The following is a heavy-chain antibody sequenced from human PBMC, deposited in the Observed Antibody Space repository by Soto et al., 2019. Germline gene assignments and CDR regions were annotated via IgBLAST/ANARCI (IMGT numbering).Heavy chain of an antibody. CDR2: IYYSGST. CDR1: GGSISSSSYY. D-gene: IGHD3-10*01. J-gene: IGHJ6*02. CDR3: ARFANGSGSFGMDV. V-gene: IGHV4-39*01. Sequence: SETLSLTCTVSGGSISSSSYYWGWIRQPPGKGLEWIGSIYYSGSTYYNPSLKSRVTISVDTSKNQFSLKLSSVTAADTAVYYCARFANGSGSFGMDVWGQGTTVTVSS.